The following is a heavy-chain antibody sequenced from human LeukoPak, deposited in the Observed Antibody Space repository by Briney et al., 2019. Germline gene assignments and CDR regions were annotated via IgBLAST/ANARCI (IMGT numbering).Heavy chain of an antibody. CDR3: ARGAVTQGYDL. Sequence: SETLSLTCTVSGGSISSSSYYWGWIRQPPGKGLEWIGEINHSGSTNYNPSLKSRVTISVDTSNNQFSLKLSSVTAADTAVYYCARGAVTQGYDLWGRGTLVTVSS. D-gene: IGHD4-17*01. V-gene: IGHV4-39*07. CDR2: INHSGST. J-gene: IGHJ2*01. CDR1: GGSISSSSYY.